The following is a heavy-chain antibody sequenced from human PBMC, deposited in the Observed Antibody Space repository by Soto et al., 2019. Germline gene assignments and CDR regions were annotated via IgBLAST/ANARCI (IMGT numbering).Heavy chain of an antibody. CDR2: MYYIGTT. CDR1: GGSISSGCYY. D-gene: IGHD3-3*01. Sequence: SETLSLTCTVSGGSISSGCYYWSWIRQYPGKGLEWIGYMYYIGTTQYNPSLRSRVTMSVDTSKNQFSLKLNSVTAADTAEYYCARHWGGNGYYLCFDYWGQGTLVTVSS. CDR3: ARHWGGNGYYLCFDY. J-gene: IGHJ4*02. V-gene: IGHV4-31*03.